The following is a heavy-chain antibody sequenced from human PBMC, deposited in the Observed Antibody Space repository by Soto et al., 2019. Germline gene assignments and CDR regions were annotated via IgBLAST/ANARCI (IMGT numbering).Heavy chain of an antibody. CDR1: GGTFSSYA. J-gene: IGHJ6*02. CDR2: IIPIFGTA. D-gene: IGHD2-2*02. Sequence: ASVKVSCKASGGTFSSYAISWVRQAPGQGLEWMGGIIPIFGTANYAQKFQGRVTITADESTSTAYMELSSLRSEDTAVYYCARRGGYCSSTSCYTDYYYGMDVWGQGTTVTVSS. V-gene: IGHV1-69*13. CDR3: ARRGGYCSSTSCYTDYYYGMDV.